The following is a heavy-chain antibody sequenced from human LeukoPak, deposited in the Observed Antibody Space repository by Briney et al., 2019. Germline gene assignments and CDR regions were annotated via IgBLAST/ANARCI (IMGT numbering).Heavy chain of an antibody. J-gene: IGHJ5*02. Sequence: PGRSLRLSCAASGFTFSSYAMHWVRQAPGKGLEWVAVISYDGSNKYYADSVKGRFTISRDNSKNTLYLQMNSLRAEDTAVYYCARVPYCSSTSCYASWAGWFDPWGQGTLVTVSS. CDR1: GFTFSSYA. D-gene: IGHD2-2*01. CDR3: ARVPYCSSTSCYASWAGWFDP. V-gene: IGHV3-30-3*01. CDR2: ISYDGSNK.